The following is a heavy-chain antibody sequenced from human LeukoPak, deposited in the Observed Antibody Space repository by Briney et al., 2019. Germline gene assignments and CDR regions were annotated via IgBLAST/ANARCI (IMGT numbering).Heavy chain of an antibody. CDR2: KFSHDGTT. D-gene: IGHD3-10*01. J-gene: IGHJ6*02. Sequence: ASVTVSFKTSGYSFNSHHVHWVRQAPGQGLEWMGVKFSHDGTTSYTQNFQGRLTMTRDTSTSTVYMELSSLRSEDTAVYYCARDSGNFHYDMDVWGQGTTVIVSS. CDR1: GYSFNSHH. CDR3: ARDSGNFHYDMDV. V-gene: IGHV1-46*02.